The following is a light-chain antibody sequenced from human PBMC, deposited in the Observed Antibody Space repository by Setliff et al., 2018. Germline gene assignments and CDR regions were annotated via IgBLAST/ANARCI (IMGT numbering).Light chain of an antibody. J-gene: IGLJ1*01. CDR3: SSFTNTITYG. Sequence: QSALTQPASATGSPGQSITISCTGTSSDVGGYNSVAWYQQHPGKAPKVLIYDVSKRPSGASNRFSGSKSGNTASLTISGLQAEDEADYYCSSFTNTITYGFGTGTKVTVL. V-gene: IGLV2-14*01. CDR2: DVS. CDR1: SSDVGGYNS.